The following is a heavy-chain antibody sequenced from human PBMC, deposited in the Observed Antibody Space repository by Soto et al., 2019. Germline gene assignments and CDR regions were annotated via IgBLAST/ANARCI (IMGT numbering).Heavy chain of an antibody. Sequence: QVQLVESGGGVVQPGRSLRLSCAASGFTFSNYAMHWVRQAPGKGLEWVAVISYDGSDKFYADSVKGRFTISRDNSKNTLYLQMNSLRAEDTAVYYCAREAPYYDFWSGAPFDPWGQGTLVTVSS. CDR2: ISYDGSDK. CDR3: AREAPYYDFWSGAPFDP. V-gene: IGHV3-30-3*01. J-gene: IGHJ5*02. D-gene: IGHD3-3*01. CDR1: GFTFSNYA.